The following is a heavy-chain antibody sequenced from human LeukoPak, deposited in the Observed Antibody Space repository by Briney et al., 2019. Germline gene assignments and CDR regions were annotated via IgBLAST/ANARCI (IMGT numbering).Heavy chain of an antibody. V-gene: IGHV4-34*01. CDR1: GGSFSGYY. CDR2: INHSGST. J-gene: IGHJ5*02. CDR3: ARDSGTTGEVKFDP. D-gene: IGHD3-10*01. Sequence: PSETLSLTCDVYGGSFSGYYWSWIRQPPEKGLEWIGEINHSGSTNYNPSLKSRVTISVDTSKNQFSLKLSSVTAADTAVYYCARDSGTTGEVKFDPWGQGTLVTVSS.